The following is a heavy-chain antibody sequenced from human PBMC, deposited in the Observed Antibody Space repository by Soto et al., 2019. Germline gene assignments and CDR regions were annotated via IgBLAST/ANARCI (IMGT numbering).Heavy chain of an antibody. CDR3: ARAGYYYDSSGYYYFDY. Sequence: ASVKVSCKASGYTFTSYYMHWVRQAPGQGLEWMGIINPSGGSTSYAQKFQGRVTMTRDTSMSTVYMELSSLRSEDTAVYYCARAGYYYDSSGYYYFDYWGQGTLVTVSS. CDR1: GYTFTSYY. V-gene: IGHV1-46*01. CDR2: INPSGGST. D-gene: IGHD3-22*01. J-gene: IGHJ4*02.